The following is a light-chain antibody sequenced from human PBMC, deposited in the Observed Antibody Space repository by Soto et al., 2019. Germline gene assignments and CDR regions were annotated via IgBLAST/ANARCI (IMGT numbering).Light chain of an antibody. V-gene: IGKV3-15*01. Sequence: DIVVTQSPATLSVSPGERATLSCRASQSVSSDLAWYQQKPGQAPRLLIYGASTRATGIPARFSGSGSGTEFTLTISSLQSEDFAVYYCQQYNNWPTLKSCGGTKVDIK. CDR3: QQYNNWPTLK. CDR2: GAS. CDR1: QSVSSD. J-gene: IGKJ4*02.